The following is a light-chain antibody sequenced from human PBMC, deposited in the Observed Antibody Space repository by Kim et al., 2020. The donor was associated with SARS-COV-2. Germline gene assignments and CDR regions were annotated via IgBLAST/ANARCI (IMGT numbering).Light chain of an antibody. CDR2: AAS. J-gene: IGKJ4*01. CDR3: HQSFSTPLLT. V-gene: IGKV1-39*01. Sequence: DIQMTQSPSSLSASVGDRVTITCRASQRISSYLNWYQQQPGKAPKLLIYAASSLQSGVPSRFSGSGSGTDFTLTISSLQPEDFATYYCHQSFSTPLLTFGGGTKVDIK. CDR1: QRISSY.